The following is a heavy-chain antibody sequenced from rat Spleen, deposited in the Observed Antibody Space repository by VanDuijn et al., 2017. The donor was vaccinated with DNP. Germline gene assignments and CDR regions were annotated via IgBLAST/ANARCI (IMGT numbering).Heavy chain of an antibody. CDR3: ASTLVNYDTYGYFALDA. J-gene: IGHJ4*01. CDR1: GFSLTSYN. CDR2: IWNSGGT. D-gene: IGHD1-11*01. V-gene: IGHV2-41*01. Sequence: QVQLKESGPGLVKPSQTLSLTCTVSGFSLTSYNVHWVRQPPGKGLEWLGLIWNSGGTRYNSALNSRLTISKDTSKSQVFLRMNSLQIEDTATYFCASTLVNYDTYGYFALDAWGQGTSVTVSS.